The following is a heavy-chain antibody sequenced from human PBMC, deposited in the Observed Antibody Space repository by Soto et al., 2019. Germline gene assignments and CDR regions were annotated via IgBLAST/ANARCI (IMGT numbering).Heavy chain of an antibody. CDR1: GFTVSSNY. Sequence: GGSLRLSCAASGFTVSSNYMSWVRQAPGKGLEWVSVIYSGGSTYYADSVKGRFTISRDNSKNTLYLQMNSLRAEDTAVYYCASNRGRIAAPATGWIHPCGQATLLTVSS. D-gene: IGHD6-13*01. V-gene: IGHV3-53*01. CDR3: ASNRGRIAAPATGWIHP. CDR2: IYSGGST. J-gene: IGHJ5*02.